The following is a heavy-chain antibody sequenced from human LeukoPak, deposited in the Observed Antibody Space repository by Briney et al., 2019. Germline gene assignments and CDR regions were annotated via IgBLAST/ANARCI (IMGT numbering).Heavy chain of an antibody. Sequence: PGRPLRLSCSASGFTFSTYAMHWVRQAPGKGLKDVSAISSNGGSTYYADSVKGRFTISRDNSKNTLYLQMSSLRTEDSAIYYCVKLAAPGAIWYFDLWGRGTLVTVSS. J-gene: IGHJ2*01. CDR3: VKLAAPGAIWYFDL. CDR1: GFTFSTYA. CDR2: ISSNGGST. D-gene: IGHD3-10*01. V-gene: IGHV3-64D*09.